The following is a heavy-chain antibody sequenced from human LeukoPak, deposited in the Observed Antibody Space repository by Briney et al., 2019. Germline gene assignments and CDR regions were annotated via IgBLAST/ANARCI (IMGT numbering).Heavy chain of an antibody. CDR1: GFTFSSYS. CDR2: ISSSGSYI. V-gene: IGHV3-21*01. J-gene: IGHJ4*02. CDR3: ASDGYSYGGPWGTQPGDY. Sequence: GGSLRLSCAASGFTFSSYSMNWVRQAPGKGPEWVSSISSSGSYIYYADSVKGRFTISRDNAKNSLYLQMNSLRAEDTAVYYCASDGYSYGGPWGTQPGDYWGQGTLVTVSS. D-gene: IGHD5-18*01.